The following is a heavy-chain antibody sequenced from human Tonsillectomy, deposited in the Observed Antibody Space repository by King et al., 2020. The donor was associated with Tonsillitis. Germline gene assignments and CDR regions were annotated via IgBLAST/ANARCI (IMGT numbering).Heavy chain of an antibody. J-gene: IGHJ1*01. CDR2: IIPILGIS. CDR3: ANRNTRPDGSSAYYLKYFHR. Sequence: QLVQSGAEVKKPGSSVKVSCKASGGTFSSYAISWVRQAPGQGLEWMGRIIPILGISNYSQKFQGRVTITADKSTSTAYMELSSLSSEDTAVYYCANRNTRPDGSSAYYLKYFHRWGQGPLITVPS. V-gene: IGHV1-69*04. CDR1: GGTFSSYA. D-gene: IGHD3-22*01.